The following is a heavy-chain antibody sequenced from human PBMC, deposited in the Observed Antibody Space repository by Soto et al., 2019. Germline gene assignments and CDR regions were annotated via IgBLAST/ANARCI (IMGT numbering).Heavy chain of an antibody. D-gene: IGHD5-18*01. V-gene: IGHV1-2*02. CDR2: INPNSGGT. J-gene: IGHJ4*02. CDR1: GYTLTGYY. Sequence: GASVTVSCKASGYTLTGYYMHSVRQAPRQGLEWMGWINPNSGGTNYAQKFQGRVTMTRDTSISTAYMELSRLRSDDTAVYYCARDTRYSYGPDYWGQGTLVTVSS. CDR3: ARDTRYSYGPDY.